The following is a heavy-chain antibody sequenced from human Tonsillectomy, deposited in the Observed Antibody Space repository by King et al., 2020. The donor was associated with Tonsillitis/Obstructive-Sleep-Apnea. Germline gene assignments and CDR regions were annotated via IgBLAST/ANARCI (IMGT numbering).Heavy chain of an antibody. CDR3: AHSMTAPLRRYYYYSYFMDV. D-gene: IGHD2-21*02. V-gene: IGHV2-5*02. CDR2: IYWDDDK. J-gene: IGHJ6*03. Sequence: TLKESGPTLVKPTQTLTLTCTFSGFSLTTSGVGVGWIRQPPGKALEWLALIYWDDDKRYSPSLESRLTITKDTSKNQVVLSMTNMDPVDTATYSCAHSMTAPLRRYYYYSYFMDVWGKGTTVTVSS. CDR1: GFSLTTSGVG.